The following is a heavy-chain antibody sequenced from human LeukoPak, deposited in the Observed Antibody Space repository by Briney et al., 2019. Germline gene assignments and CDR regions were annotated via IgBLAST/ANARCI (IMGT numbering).Heavy chain of an antibody. CDR3: ARVHDTTVYYLFFDS. J-gene: IGHJ4*02. CDR1: GFTFSTYP. CDR2: ISYHGSNE. V-gene: IGHV3-30*03. Sequence: PGGSLRLSCEASGFTFSTYPMPWVRQAPDKGLGWAAMISYHGSNEYYADSVKGRFTISRDNPKNTLYLQMNNPRVEDTASYYCARVHDTTVYYLFFDSWGQGTRVSVP. D-gene: IGHD3-9*01.